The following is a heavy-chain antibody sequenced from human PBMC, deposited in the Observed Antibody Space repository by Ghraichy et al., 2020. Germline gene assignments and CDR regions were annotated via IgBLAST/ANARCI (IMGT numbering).Heavy chain of an antibody. Sequence: SQTLSLTCTVSGASISDYYWNWVRQAPGKGLEWIASTSYSGTSTYNPSLRGRVITSVDRSKNQFSLRVTSVGAADTAVYFCASETVAGTLDYWGQGTLVTVSS. CDR3: ASETVAGTLDY. CDR2: TSYSGTS. V-gene: IGHV4-59*08. CDR1: GASISDYY. D-gene: IGHD6-19*01. J-gene: IGHJ4*02.